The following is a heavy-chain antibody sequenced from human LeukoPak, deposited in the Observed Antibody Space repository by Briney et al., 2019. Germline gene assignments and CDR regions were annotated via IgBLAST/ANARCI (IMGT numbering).Heavy chain of an antibody. V-gene: IGHV3-30*02. D-gene: IGHD6-19*01. J-gene: IGHJ4*02. CDR3: AKGFGSGWSKYYFDY. CDR2: IRYDGSNK. CDR1: GFTFSSYA. Sequence: GGSLRLSCAASGFTFSSYAMHWVRQAPGKGLEWVAFIRYDGSNKYYADSVKGRFTISRDNSKNTLYLQMNSLRAEDTAVYYCAKGFGSGWSKYYFDYWGQGTLVAVSS.